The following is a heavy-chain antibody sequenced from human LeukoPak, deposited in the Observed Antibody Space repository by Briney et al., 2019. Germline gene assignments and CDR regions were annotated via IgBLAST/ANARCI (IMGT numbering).Heavy chain of an antibody. Sequence: ASVKVSCKASGGTFSSYAVSWVRQAPGQGLEWMGRIIPIFGTANYAQKFQGRVTITTDESTSTAYMELSSLRSEDTAVYYCARSGCYYEEYFQHWGQGTLVTVSS. CDR3: ARSGCYYEEYFQH. CDR1: GGTFSSYA. D-gene: IGHD1-26*01. V-gene: IGHV1-69*05. CDR2: IIPIFGTA. J-gene: IGHJ1*01.